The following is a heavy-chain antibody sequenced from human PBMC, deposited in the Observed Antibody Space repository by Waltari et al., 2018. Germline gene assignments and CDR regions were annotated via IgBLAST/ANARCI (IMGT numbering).Heavy chain of an antibody. Sequence: EVQLLESGGGLVQPGGSLRLSCAASGLIFSNYAMSGVRQAPGKGLGGVSAISGSGDNTYYADSVKGRFTISRDNSKNTLYLQMNSLRAEDKAVYYCSKDADDSDYGLFDYWGQGTLVTVSS. CDR2: ISGSGDNT. V-gene: IGHV3-23*01. CDR3: SKDADDSDYGLFDY. CDR1: GLIFSNYA. D-gene: IGHD4-17*01. J-gene: IGHJ4*02.